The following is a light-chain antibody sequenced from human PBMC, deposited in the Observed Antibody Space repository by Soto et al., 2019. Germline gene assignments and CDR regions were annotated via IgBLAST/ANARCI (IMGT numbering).Light chain of an antibody. CDR2: AAS. Sequence: IKLTQSPSSLSASVGDRVTITCRASQGVTSYLAWYQQKPGKAPKLLIYAASTLESGVPSRFSGSGSGTDFTLTISSLQPEDFATYYCQQLNSFTFGQGTRLEI. CDR3: QQLNSFT. J-gene: IGKJ5*01. CDR1: QGVTSY. V-gene: IGKV1-9*01.